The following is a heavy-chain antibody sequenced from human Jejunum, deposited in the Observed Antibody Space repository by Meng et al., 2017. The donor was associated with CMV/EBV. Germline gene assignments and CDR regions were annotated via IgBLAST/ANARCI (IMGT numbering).Heavy chain of an antibody. Sequence: VQLVGCVLGSLPTGLGLRLSCPAAGFSSSSNYMSLVRQTPGKGLEWVSLISSGGTTYYADSVKGRFTTSRDNSENTVYLQMNSLRGEDTALYYCARGGDVNGINRRAFDIWGQGAMVTVSS. CDR1: GFSSSSNY. CDR3: ARGGDVNGINRRAFDI. D-gene: IGHD1-14*01. V-gene: IGHV3-53*01. CDR2: ISSGGTT. J-gene: IGHJ3*02.